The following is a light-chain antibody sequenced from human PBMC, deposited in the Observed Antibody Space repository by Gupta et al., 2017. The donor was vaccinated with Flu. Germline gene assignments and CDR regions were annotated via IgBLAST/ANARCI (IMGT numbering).Light chain of an antibody. V-gene: IGKV1-39*01. CDR1: ESISSY. CDR2: AAS. J-gene: IGKJ1*01. CDR3: QQSDTTPPT. Sequence: DTQMTQPPSSLSASVGDRVTITCRASESISSYLNWYQQKPGKGPNLLIYAASSLQSGVASRFSGSGSGTDFTLTISSLQPEDFATYFCQQSDTTPPTFGQGTKVDI.